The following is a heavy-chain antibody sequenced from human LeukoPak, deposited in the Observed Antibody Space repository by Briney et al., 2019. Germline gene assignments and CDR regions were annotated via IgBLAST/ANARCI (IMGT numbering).Heavy chain of an antibody. CDR2: ISYDGSNK. CDR1: GFTFSSYA. D-gene: IGHD4-17*01. J-gene: IGHJ6*02. CDR3: AREYGDYGNQPSHYYYYYGMDV. V-gene: IGHV3-30-3*01. Sequence: GGSLRLSCTASGFTFSSYAMQWVRQAPGKGLGWVAVISYDGSNKYYADSVKGRFTISRDNSKNTLYLQMNSLRAEDTAVYYCAREYGDYGNQPSHYYYYYGMDVWGQGTTVTVSS.